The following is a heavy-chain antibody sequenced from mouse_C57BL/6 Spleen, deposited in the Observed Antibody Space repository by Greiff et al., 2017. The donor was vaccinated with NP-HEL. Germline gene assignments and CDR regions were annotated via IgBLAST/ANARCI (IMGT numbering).Heavy chain of an antibody. V-gene: IGHV5-4*01. CDR3: ARDEVYTPFAY. J-gene: IGHJ3*01. CDR2: ISDGGSYT. Sequence: EVHLVESGGGLVKPGGSLKLSCAASGFTFSSYAMSWVRQTPEKRLEWVATISDGGSYTYYPDNVKGRFTISRDNAKNNLYLQMSHLKSEDTAMYYCARDEVYTPFAYWGQGTLVTVSA. D-gene: IGHD2-12*01. CDR1: GFTFSSYA.